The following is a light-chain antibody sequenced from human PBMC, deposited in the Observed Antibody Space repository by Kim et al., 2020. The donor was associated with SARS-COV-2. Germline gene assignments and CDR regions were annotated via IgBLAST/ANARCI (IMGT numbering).Light chain of an antibody. CDR1: KLGDKY. V-gene: IGLV3-1*01. J-gene: IGLJ2*01. CDR3: QAWDRTTVV. Sequence: ASPGQTASITCSGDKLGDKYACWYQQKPGQSPVLVIYQDSKRPSGIPERFSGSNSGNTATLTVSGTQAMDEADYYCQAWDRTTVVFGGGTQLTVL. CDR2: QDS.